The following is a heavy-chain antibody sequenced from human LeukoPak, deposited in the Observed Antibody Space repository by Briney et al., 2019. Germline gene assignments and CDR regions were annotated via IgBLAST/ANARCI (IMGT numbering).Heavy chain of an antibody. CDR3: ARTRWHSSSRKGKRYMDV. Sequence: SETLSLTCAVYGGSFSGYYWSWIRQPPGKGLEWIGEINHSGSTNYNPSLKSRVTISVDTSKNQFSLKLSSVTAADTAVYYCARTRWHSSSRKGKRYMDVWGKGTTVTVSS. D-gene: IGHD6-13*01. V-gene: IGHV4-34*01. CDR2: INHSGST. CDR1: GGSFSGYY. J-gene: IGHJ6*03.